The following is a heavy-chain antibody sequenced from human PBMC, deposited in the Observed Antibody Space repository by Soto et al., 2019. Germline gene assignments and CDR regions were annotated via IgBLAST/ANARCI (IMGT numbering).Heavy chain of an antibody. J-gene: IGHJ4*02. CDR3: ASKRYCSGGSCYDDY. CDR1: GGSISSSSYY. CDR2: IYYSGST. Sequence: QLQLQESGPGLVKPSETLSLTCTVSGGSISSSSYYWGWIRQPPGKGLEWIGSIYYSGSTYYNPSLKSRVTISVDTSKTQFSLKLSSVTAADTAVYYCASKRYCSGGSCYDDYWGQGTLVTVSS. D-gene: IGHD2-15*01. V-gene: IGHV4-39*01.